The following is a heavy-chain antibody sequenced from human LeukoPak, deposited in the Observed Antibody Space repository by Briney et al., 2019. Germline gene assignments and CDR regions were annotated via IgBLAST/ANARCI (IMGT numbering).Heavy chain of an antibody. CDR3: ARVDTVTTIDY. CDR1: GFTFSSYW. J-gene: IGHJ4*02. D-gene: IGHD4-17*01. Sequence: GESLRLSCAASGFTFSSYWMHWVRQAPGKGLVWVSRINSDGSSTSYADSVKGRFTISRDNAKNTLYLQMNSLRAEDTAVYYCARVDTVTTIDYWGQGTLVTVSS. V-gene: IGHV3-74*01. CDR2: INSDGSST.